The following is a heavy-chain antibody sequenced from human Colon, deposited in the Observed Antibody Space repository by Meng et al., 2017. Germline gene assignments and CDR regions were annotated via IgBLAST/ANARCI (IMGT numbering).Heavy chain of an antibody. CDR1: GGSDIRNSYY. Sequence: HLQDSGPDLVIPSETLSLTCAVSGGSDIRNSYYWSRNRKPPGKGMEWSGFIYYSGSPNSHPSLKSRVTISVDTSKNQFSLKVSSVTAADTAVYYCARDSGYDKNWFDPWGQGTLVTVSS. J-gene: IGHJ5*02. D-gene: IGHD5-12*01. CDR3: ARDSGYDKNWFDP. V-gene: IGHV4-61*01. CDR2: IYYSGSP.